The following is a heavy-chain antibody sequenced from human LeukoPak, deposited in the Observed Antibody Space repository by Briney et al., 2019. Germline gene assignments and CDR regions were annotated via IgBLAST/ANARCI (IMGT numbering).Heavy chain of an antibody. J-gene: IGHJ4*02. CDR3: ATYRQVLLPFES. CDR1: GFTFSSYS. V-gene: IGHV3-21*04. D-gene: IGHD2-8*02. Sequence: GGSLRLSCAASGFTFSSYSMNWVRQAPGKGLEWVSSISSSSSYIYYADSVKGRFTISRDNAKNSLYLQMNSLRAEDTAIYYCATYRQVLLPFESWGQGTLVTVSS. CDR2: ISSSSSYI.